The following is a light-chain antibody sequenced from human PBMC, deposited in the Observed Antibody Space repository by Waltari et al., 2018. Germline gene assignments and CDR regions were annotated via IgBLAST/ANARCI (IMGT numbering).Light chain of an antibody. V-gene: IGLV1-44*01. Sequence: QSVVTQPPSASGTPGQRVTISCSGSSANIGSNTVNWYQQLPVTTPKLLIYNNNKRPSGVPDRFSGSKSGTSASLAISGLQSEDEADYYCAAWDDSLPGLFVFGSGTKVTVL. CDR2: NNN. CDR1: SANIGSNT. J-gene: IGLJ1*01. CDR3: AAWDDSLPGLFV.